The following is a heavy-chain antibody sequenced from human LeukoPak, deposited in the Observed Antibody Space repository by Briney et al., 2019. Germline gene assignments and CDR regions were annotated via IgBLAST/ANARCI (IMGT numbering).Heavy chain of an antibody. J-gene: IGHJ4*02. D-gene: IGHD1-26*01. V-gene: IGHV1-2*02. CDR3: ATLYSGSPFDY. Sequence: ASVKVSCKASGYTFTGYYMHWVRQAPGQGLEWMGWINPNSGGTNYAQKFQGRVTMTRDTSISTAYMELSSLRSEDTAVYYCATLYSGSPFDYWGQGTLVTVSS. CDR2: INPNSGGT. CDR1: GYTFTGYY.